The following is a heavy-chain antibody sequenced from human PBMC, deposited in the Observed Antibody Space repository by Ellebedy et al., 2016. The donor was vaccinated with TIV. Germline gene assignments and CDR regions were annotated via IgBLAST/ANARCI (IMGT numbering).Heavy chain of an antibody. D-gene: IGHD2-15*01. CDR3: ARKRDGSYIDY. Sequence: SETLSLTXTVSGGSISSDYWNWIRQPPWKGLEWIGFIYYSGRTNYNPSLKSRVTISVDTSKNQFSLKLNSVTAADTAVYYCARKRDGSYIDYWGQGTLVTVSS. V-gene: IGHV4-59*01. J-gene: IGHJ4*02. CDR1: GGSISSDY. CDR2: IYYSGRT.